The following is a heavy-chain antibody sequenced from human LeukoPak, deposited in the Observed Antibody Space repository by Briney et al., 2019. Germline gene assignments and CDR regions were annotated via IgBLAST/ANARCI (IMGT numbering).Heavy chain of an antibody. Sequence: PGGSLRLSCAVSGFTFSSYWMHWVRQAPGKGLVWVSRINSDGSSTSYADSVKGRFTISRDNAKNTLYLQMNSLRAEDTAVYYCARGNVVSPPDYWGQGTLVTVSS. D-gene: IGHD2-8*01. CDR1: GFTFSSYW. V-gene: IGHV3-74*01. CDR2: INSDGSST. J-gene: IGHJ4*02. CDR3: ARGNVVSPPDY.